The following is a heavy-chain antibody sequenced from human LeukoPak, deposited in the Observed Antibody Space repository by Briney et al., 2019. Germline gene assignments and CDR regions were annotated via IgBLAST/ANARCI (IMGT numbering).Heavy chain of an antibody. Sequence: SETLSLTCSVSGDSVSRSDSYWDWIRQPPGKGLGWIGTIYYSGRTYYSPSLKSRVTMSVDPSNNQFSLNLRPVTAADAALYYCARRRYYDGSGYLEWGQGTLLSVSS. J-gene: IGHJ1*01. V-gene: IGHV4-39*01. CDR3: ARRRYYDGSGYLE. CDR2: IYYSGRT. D-gene: IGHD3-22*01. CDR1: GDSVSRSDSY.